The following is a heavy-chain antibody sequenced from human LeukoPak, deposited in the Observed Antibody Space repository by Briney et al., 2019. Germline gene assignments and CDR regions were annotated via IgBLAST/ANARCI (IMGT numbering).Heavy chain of an antibody. CDR2: ISGSGGST. CDR1: GFTFSSYA. CDR3: AATYYYDSSGYYGKYDY. J-gene: IGHJ4*02. D-gene: IGHD3-22*01. V-gene: IGHV3-23*01. Sequence: GGSLRLSCAASGFTFSSYAMSWVRQAPGKGLEWVSAISGSGGSTYYADSVKGRFTISRDNSKNTLYLQMNSLRAEDTALYYCAATYYYDSSGYYGKYDYWGQGTLVTVSS.